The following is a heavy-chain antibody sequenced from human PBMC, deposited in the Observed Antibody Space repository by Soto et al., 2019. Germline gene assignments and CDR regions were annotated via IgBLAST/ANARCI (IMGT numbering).Heavy chain of an antibody. CDR3: AREEAQYQLLHSYYYMDV. V-gene: IGHV1-69*08. Sequence: QVQLVQSGAEVKKPGSSVKVSCKASGGTFSSYTINWVRQAPGQGLEWMGRIIPIFGMANYAQKFQGRVTITADESTSTAYMQLSSLRSADTGLYYCAREEAQYQLLHSYYYMDVWGKGTTVTVSS. CDR2: IIPIFGMA. D-gene: IGHD2-2*01. J-gene: IGHJ6*03. CDR1: GGTFSSYT.